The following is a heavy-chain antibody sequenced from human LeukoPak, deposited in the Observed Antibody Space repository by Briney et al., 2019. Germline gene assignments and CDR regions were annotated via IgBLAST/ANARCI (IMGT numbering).Heavy chain of an antibody. V-gene: IGHV5-10-1*01. CDR3: ARHGGDIVVVPAARGYWFDP. CDR1: GFHLTSHW. Sequence: GESLKIFWKGSGFHLTSHWISWVRPMPGKGLEWMGRIEPSDSYTNYSPSFQGHVTISADKSISTAYLQWSSLKASDTAMYCCARHGGDIVVVPAARGYWFDPWGQGTLVTVSS. J-gene: IGHJ5*02. CDR2: IEPSDSYT. D-gene: IGHD2-2*01.